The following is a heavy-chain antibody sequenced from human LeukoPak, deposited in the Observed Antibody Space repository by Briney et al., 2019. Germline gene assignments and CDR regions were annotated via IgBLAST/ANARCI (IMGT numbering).Heavy chain of an antibody. CDR2: ISWNSGSI. CDR1: GFTFDDYA. Sequence: GGSLRLSCAASGFTFDDYAMHWVRQAPGKGLEWVSGISWNSGSIGYADSVKGRFTISRDNAKNSLYLQMNSLRVEDTALYYCAKAVGATGSWFDPWGQGTLVTVSS. CDR3: AKAVGATGSWFDP. J-gene: IGHJ5*02. V-gene: IGHV3-9*01. D-gene: IGHD1-26*01.